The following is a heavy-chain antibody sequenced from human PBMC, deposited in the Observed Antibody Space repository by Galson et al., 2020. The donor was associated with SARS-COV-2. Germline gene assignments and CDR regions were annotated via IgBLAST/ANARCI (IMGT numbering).Heavy chain of an antibody. Sequence: GSLRLSCAASGFAFSDAWMSWVRQAPGKGLEWLGRIKSRSSGGTADYAAPVKGRFTISRDDSKTMLYLQMNGLRTEDTAVYYCTTDAGRNCGGDCSSDYWGQGTLVTVSS. J-gene: IGHJ4*02. CDR1: GFAFSDAW. CDR2: IKSRSSGGTA. CDR3: TTDAGRNCGGDCSSDY. D-gene: IGHD2-21*02. V-gene: IGHV3-15*01.